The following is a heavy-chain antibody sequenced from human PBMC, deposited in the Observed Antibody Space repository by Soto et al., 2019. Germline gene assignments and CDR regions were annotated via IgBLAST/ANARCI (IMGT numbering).Heavy chain of an antibody. Sequence: SETLSLTCAVSGGSISSGGYSWSWIRQPPGKGLEWIGYIYHSGSTYYNPSLKSRVTISVDTSKNQFSLKLSSVTAADTAVYYCARLGGFGATTIDYWGQGTLVTVSS. D-gene: IGHD3-10*01. CDR1: GGSISSGGYS. CDR2: IYHSGST. V-gene: IGHV4-30-2*05. J-gene: IGHJ4*02. CDR3: ARLGGFGATTIDY.